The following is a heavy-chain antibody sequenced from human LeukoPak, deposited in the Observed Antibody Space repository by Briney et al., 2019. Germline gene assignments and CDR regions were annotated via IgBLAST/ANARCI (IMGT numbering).Heavy chain of an antibody. Sequence: SETLSLTCAVYGGSFSGYYWSWIRQPPGKGLEWIGEINHSGSTNYNPSLKSRVTISVDTSKNQFSLKLSSVTAADTAVYYCATAYYDSSGSNHDAFDIWGQGTMVTVSS. CDR1: GGSFSGYY. J-gene: IGHJ3*02. V-gene: IGHV4-34*01. D-gene: IGHD3-22*01. CDR3: ATAYYDSSGSNHDAFDI. CDR2: INHSGST.